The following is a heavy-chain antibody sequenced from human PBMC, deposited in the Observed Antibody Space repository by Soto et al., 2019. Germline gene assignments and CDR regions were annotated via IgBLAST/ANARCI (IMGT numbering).Heavy chain of an antibody. CDR3: ARAKAGVAFDL. V-gene: IGHV1-69*06. Sequence: QVQLVQSGAEVKKPGSSVKVSCKTSGDTFSNYYINWMRQAPGQGLEWVGGTIPISDTTNYARRFQGRVTTTADKSTSTVHMVWISLTSEDTALYYCARAKAGVAFDLWGQGTQVTVSS. CDR2: TIPISDTT. D-gene: IGHD3-3*01. J-gene: IGHJ5*02. CDR1: GDTFSNYY.